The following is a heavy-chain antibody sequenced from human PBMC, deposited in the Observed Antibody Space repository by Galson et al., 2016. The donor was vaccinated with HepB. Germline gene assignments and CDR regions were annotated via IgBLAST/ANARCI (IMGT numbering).Heavy chain of an antibody. CDR1: GYTFTNNW. CDR3: ARQGCGSTTCHTVDY. J-gene: IGHJ4*02. V-gene: IGHV5-51*01. Sequence: QSGAEVKKPGESLQISCQGSGYTFTNNWIGWVRQMPGNGLEWVGSINPPDSEIIYSQSLQGQVTISTDKSITTASLPGRSLKASDAAMYYVARQGCGSTTCHTVDYWGQGTLVTVSS. D-gene: IGHD2-2*01. CDR2: INPPDSEI.